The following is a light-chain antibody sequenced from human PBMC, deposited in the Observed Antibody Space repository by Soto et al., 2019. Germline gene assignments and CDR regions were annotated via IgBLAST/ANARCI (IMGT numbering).Light chain of an antibody. J-gene: IGLJ2*01. CDR3: QTWGSGIVV. V-gene: IGLV4-69*01. CDR1: SVQSNYA. CDR2: LNSDGSH. Sequence: QSVLTQSPSASASLGASVNLTCTLSSVQSNYAIAWHQQQSEKGPRYLMKLNSDGSHSKGDGIPDRFSGSSSGAERYLTISSLQSEDEADYYCQTWGSGIVVFGGGTKLTVL.